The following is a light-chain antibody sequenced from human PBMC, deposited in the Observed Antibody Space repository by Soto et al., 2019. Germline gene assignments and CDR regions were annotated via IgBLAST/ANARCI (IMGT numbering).Light chain of an antibody. CDR2: RNN. V-gene: IGLV1-47*01. J-gene: IGLJ3*02. Sequence: QSVLTQPPSVSAAPGQKVTISCSGSSSNIGNNYVYWYQRLPGTAPKLLIFRNNQRPSGVPDRFSGSKSDTSASLAISGLRSEDEADYFCAAWDDSLSRVVFGGGTKLTVL. CDR1: SSNIGNNY. CDR3: AAWDDSLSRVV.